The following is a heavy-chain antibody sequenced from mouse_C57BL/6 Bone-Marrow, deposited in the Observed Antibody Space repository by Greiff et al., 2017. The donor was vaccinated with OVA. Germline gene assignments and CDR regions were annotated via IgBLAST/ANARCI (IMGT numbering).Heavy chain of an antibody. D-gene: IGHD4-1*01. Sequence: VQLQQSDAELVKPGASVKISCKVSGYTFTDHTIHCMHHRPSQVLEWIGYIYPRDGSTKYNEKFKGKATLTADKSSSTAYMQLNSLTSEDSAVYFCARPGTNYAMDYWGQGTSVTVSS. CDR3: ARPGTNYAMDY. CDR1: GYTFTDHT. V-gene: IGHV1-78*01. J-gene: IGHJ4*01. CDR2: IYPRDGST.